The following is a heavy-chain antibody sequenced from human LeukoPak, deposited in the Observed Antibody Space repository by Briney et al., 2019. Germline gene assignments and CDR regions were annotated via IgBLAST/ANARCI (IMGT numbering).Heavy chain of an antibody. CDR1: GYTFTKYY. V-gene: IGHV1-2*06. CDR2: INPSSGGT. D-gene: IGHD2-15*01. CDR3: ARGYCSGGSCYSVENWLDP. J-gene: IGHJ5*02. Sequence: AASVKVSCKASGYTFTKYYMFWVRQAPGQGLEWMGRINPSSGGTDYAQKFQGRVTMTRDTSISTAYMELSRLRSDDTAMYYCARGYCSGGSCYSVENWLDPWGQGTLVTVSS.